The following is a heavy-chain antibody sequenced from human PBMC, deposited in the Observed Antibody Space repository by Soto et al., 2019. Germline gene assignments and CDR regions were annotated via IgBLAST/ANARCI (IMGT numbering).Heavy chain of an antibody. V-gene: IGHV3-23*01. Sequence: GGSLRLSCAASGFTFSSYAMSWVRQAPGKGLEWVSAISGSGGSTYYADSVKGRFTISRDNSKNTLYLQMNSLRAEDTAVYYCAKGFTYYYGSGSYYRGGDYYYMDVWGKGTTVTVSS. CDR1: GFTFSSYA. J-gene: IGHJ6*03. D-gene: IGHD3-10*01. CDR2: ISGSGGST. CDR3: AKGFTYYYGSGSYYRGGDYYYMDV.